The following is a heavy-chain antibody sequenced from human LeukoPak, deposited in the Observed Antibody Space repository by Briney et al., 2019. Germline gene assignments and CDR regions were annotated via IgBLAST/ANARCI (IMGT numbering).Heavy chain of an antibody. J-gene: IGHJ4*02. CDR2: ISGSGGST. CDR3: AKTGGEYCYDSSGYYFPGY. D-gene: IGHD3-22*01. CDR1: GFTFSSYA. V-gene: IGHV3-23*01. Sequence: PGGSLRLSCAASGFTFSSYAMSWVRQAPGKGLEWVSAISGSGGSTYYADSVKGRFTISRDNSKNTLYLQMNSLRAEDTAVYYCAKTGGEYCYDSSGYYFPGYWGQGTLVTVSS.